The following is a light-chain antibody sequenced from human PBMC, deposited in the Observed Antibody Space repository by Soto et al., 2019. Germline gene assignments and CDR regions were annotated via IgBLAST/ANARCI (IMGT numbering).Light chain of an antibody. J-gene: IGLJ2*01. CDR2: CNS. CDR1: SSNIGAGYD. Sequence: QSVLTQPPSVSGAPGQRVTISCTGSSSNIGAGYDVHWYQQLPGTAPKLLIYCNSNRPSGVPDRFSGSKSGTSASLTITGLQAEDVADYYCRSYDSSLSAVVFGGGTKLTVL. CDR3: RSYDSSLSAVV. V-gene: IGLV1-40*01.